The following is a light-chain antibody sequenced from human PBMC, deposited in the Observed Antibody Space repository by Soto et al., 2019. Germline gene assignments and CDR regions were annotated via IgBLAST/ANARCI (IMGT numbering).Light chain of an antibody. CDR1: SSNIGSNY. J-gene: IGLJ2*01. V-gene: IGLV1-47*01. CDR2: RNN. Sequence: QSVLTQPPSASGTPGQRVTISCSGSSSNIGSNYVYWYQQLPGTAPKLLIYRNNQRPSGVPDRFSGSKSGTSASLAISGLRSEDEADYYCSSHAGSNNLVFGGGTKLTVL. CDR3: SSHAGSNNLV.